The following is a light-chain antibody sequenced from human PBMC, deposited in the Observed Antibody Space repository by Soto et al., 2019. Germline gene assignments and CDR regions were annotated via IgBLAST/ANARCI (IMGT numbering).Light chain of an antibody. CDR3: QQYNNDWT. J-gene: IGKJ1*01. V-gene: IGKV1-5*03. CDR1: QSISAW. CDR2: KAS. Sequence: DIQMTQSPSTLSASVGDRVTITCRASQSISAWLAWYQQRPGKAPKLLIYKASILETGVPSRFSGSGSGTEFSLTISSLQPDDFATYYCQQYNNDWTFGQGTKVEI.